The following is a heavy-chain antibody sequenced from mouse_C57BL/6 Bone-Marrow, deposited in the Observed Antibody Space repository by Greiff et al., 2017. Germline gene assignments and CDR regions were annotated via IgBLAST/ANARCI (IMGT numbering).Heavy chain of an antibody. CDR1: GFTFSDYG. CDR2: ISSGSSTI. J-gene: IGHJ2*01. Sequence: EVQGVESGGGLVKPGGSLKLSCAASGFTFSDYGMHWVRQAPEKGLEWVAYISSGSSTICYADTVKGRFTISRDTATNTLFLELTSLRSEDTAMYYCARRGVYDPGDKRGQGTTLTVSS. D-gene: IGHD2-13*01. V-gene: IGHV5-17*01. CDR3: ARRGVYDPGDK.